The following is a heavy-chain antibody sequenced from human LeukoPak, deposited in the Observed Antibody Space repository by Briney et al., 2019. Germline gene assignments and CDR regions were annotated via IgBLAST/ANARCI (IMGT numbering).Heavy chain of an antibody. Sequence: GGSLRLSCAASGFTFSSYAMHWVRQAPGKGLEWVAVISYDGSNKYYADSVKGRFTISRDNSKNTLYLQMNSLRAEDTAVYYCARDHRGSTGALYYFDYWGQGTLVTVSS. J-gene: IGHJ4*02. CDR3: ARDHRGSTGALYYFDY. CDR2: ISYDGSNK. CDR1: GFTFSSYA. V-gene: IGHV3-30-3*01. D-gene: IGHD3-10*01.